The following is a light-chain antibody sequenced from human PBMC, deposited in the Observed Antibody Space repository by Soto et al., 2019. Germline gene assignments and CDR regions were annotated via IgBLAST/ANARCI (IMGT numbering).Light chain of an antibody. CDR3: QVWHSSRGF. CDR1: NIGANS. CDR2: DDS. Sequence: SYELTQTPSVSEAPGQTARITCWGDNIGANSVHWYQQTPGQAPILVVYDDSDRPSGIPERFSGANSGNTAALTITRVEGGDAADYYCQVWHSSRGFFCGGTKLTVL. J-gene: IGLJ2*01. V-gene: IGLV3-21*02.